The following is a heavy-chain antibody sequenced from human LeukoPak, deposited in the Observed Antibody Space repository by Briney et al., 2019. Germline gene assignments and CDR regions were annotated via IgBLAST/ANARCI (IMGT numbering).Heavy chain of an antibody. CDR2: IYYSGST. Sequence: PSETLSLTCTGSGGSISSSSYYWGWIRQPPGKGLEWIGSIYYSGSTYYNPSLKSRVTISVDTSKNQFSLKLSSVTAADTAVYYCARAFSRRVTINWGQGTLVTVSS. V-gene: IGHV4-39*07. CDR1: GGSISSSSYY. D-gene: IGHD5-12*01. J-gene: IGHJ4*02. CDR3: ARAFSRRVTIN.